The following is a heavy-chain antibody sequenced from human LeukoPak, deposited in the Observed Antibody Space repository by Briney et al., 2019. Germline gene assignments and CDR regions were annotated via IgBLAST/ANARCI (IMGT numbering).Heavy chain of an antibody. CDR3: ERVSFDSSGYDFDY. V-gene: IGHV1-18*01. D-gene: IGHD3-22*01. Sequence: ASVKVSCKASGYTFTSYGISWVRQAPGQGLEWMGGISAYNGNTNYAQKLQGRVTMTTDTSTSTAYMELRSLRSEDTAVYYCERVSFDSSGYDFDYWGQGTLVTVSS. CDR2: ISAYNGNT. J-gene: IGHJ4*02. CDR1: GYTFTSYG.